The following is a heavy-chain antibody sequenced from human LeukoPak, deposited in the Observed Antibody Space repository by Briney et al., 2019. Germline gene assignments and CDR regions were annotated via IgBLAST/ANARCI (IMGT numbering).Heavy chain of an antibody. CDR2: ISSSSSYI. Sequence: GGSLRLSCAASGFTFDDYGMNWVRQAPGKGLEWVSSISSSSSYIYYADSVKGRFTISRDNAKNSPYLQMNSLRAEDTAVYYCARPGHYYDSSGYFDYWGQGTLVTVSS. J-gene: IGHJ4*02. V-gene: IGHV3-21*01. D-gene: IGHD3-22*01. CDR3: ARPGHYYDSSGYFDY. CDR1: GFTFDDYG.